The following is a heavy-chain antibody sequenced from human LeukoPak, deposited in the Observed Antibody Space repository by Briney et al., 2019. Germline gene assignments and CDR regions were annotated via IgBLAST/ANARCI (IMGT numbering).Heavy chain of an antibody. D-gene: IGHD6-19*01. CDR2: ISDSGGST. CDR1: GFTFSNYA. V-gene: IGHV3-23*01. Sequence: GGTLRLSCAASGFTFSNYAMSWVRQAPGEGLEWVSTISDSGGSTYYTDSVKGRFTISRDNSKNTLFLQMNNLRAEDTAIYYCAKVPIAVAVGWFGPWGQGTLVTVSS. J-gene: IGHJ5*02. CDR3: AKVPIAVAVGWFGP.